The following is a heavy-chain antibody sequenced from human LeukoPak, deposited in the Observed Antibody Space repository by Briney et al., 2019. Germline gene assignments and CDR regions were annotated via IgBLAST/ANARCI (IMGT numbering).Heavy chain of an antibody. CDR3: ARGLLLWFGESKGAFDI. CDR1: GGSISSGGYY. J-gene: IGHJ3*02. V-gene: IGHV4-31*03. CDR2: FYYSGST. D-gene: IGHD3-10*01. Sequence: KTSETLSLTCTVSGGSISSGGYYWSWIRQHPGKGLEWIGYFYYSGSTYYNPSLKSRVTISVDTSKNQFSLKLSSVTAADTAVYYCARGLLLWFGESKGAFDIWGQGTMVTVSS.